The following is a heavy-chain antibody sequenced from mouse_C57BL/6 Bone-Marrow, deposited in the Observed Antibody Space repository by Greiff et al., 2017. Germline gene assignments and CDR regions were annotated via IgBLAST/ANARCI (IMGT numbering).Heavy chain of an antibody. D-gene: IGHD2-2*01. CDR3: ARRGYGYDEEGYAMDY. CDR1: GYTFTGYW. Sequence: QVQLQQPGAELVKPGASVKMSCTASGYTFTGYWITWVKQRPGQGLEWIGDIYPGSGSTNYNEKFQSKATLHVDPSSSTAYLQLSNLTSEDSAVYYCARRGYGYDEEGYAMDYWGQGTSVTVSS. J-gene: IGHJ4*01. CDR2: IYPGSGST. V-gene: IGHV1-55*01.